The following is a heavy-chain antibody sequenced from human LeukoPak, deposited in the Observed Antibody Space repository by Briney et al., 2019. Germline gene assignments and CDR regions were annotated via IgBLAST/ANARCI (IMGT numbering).Heavy chain of an antibody. CDR3: AREGMTTVVIDY. J-gene: IGHJ4*02. CDR2: ISYDGSNK. CDR1: GFSFSSYA. V-gene: IGHV3-30*04. Sequence: GGSLRLSCAASGFSFSSYAMHWVRQTPGKGLEWVALISYDGSNKYYADSVKGRFTISRDNSKNTLSLQMNGLRAEDTAVYYCAREGMTTVVIDYWGQGTLVTVSS. D-gene: IGHD4-23*01.